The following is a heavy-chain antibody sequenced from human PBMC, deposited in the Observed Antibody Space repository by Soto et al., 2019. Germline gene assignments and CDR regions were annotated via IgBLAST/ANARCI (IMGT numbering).Heavy chain of an antibody. Sequence: QVQLVQSGAEVKKPGASVKVSCKASGYTFTGYYMHWVRQAPGQGLEWMGWINPNSGGTNYAQEFQGRVTMTRDTSISTAYMELSRLRSDDTAVYYCARGYSGYDGLDYWGQGTLVTVSS. D-gene: IGHD5-12*01. V-gene: IGHV1-2*02. J-gene: IGHJ4*02. CDR1: GYTFTGYY. CDR2: INPNSGGT. CDR3: ARGYSGYDGLDY.